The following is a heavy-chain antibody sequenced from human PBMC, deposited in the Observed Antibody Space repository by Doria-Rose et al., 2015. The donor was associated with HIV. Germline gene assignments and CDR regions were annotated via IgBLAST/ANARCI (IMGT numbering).Heavy chain of an antibody. CDR2: INGDGGST. J-gene: IGHJ4*02. Sequence: VQLVQSGGGLVQPGGSLRLSCGASGFTFSNYWMHWVRQVPGKGLVWVSRINGDGGSTSYADSVKGRFTISRDNVKNTLYLQMNSLRPEDTALYYCATGNLWSGYYFDFWGQGTVVTVSS. CDR1: GFTFSNYW. V-gene: IGHV3-74*02. D-gene: IGHD3-3*01. CDR3: ATGNLWSGYYFDF.